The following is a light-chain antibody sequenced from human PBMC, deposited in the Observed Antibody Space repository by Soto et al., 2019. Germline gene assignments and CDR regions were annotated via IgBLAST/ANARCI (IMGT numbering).Light chain of an antibody. Sequence: DIQMTQSPTSLSASVGDRVTITCRASQDIRNFVAWYQHKPGKAPKLLIYAASTLQSGVPSRFSGSGSGTDFTLTINSLQPEDVETYSCQKYSSVPVFGPGTKVELK. CDR2: AAS. V-gene: IGKV1-27*01. CDR1: QDIRNF. CDR3: QKYSSVPV. J-gene: IGKJ3*01.